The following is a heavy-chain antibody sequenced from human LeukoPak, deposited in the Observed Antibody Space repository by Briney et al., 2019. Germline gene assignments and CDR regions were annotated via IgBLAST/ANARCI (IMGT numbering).Heavy chain of an antibody. CDR2: IWYDGSNK. V-gene: IGHV3-33*01. CDR1: GFTFSSYG. CDR3: ARLRRIWNDVEMVDY. D-gene: IGHD1-1*01. Sequence: GGSLRLSCAASGFTFSSYGMHWVRQAPGKGLEWVAVIWYDGSNKYYADSVKGRFTISRDNSKNTLYLQMNSLSPEDTAVYYCARLRRIWNDVEMVDYWGQGTLVTVSS. J-gene: IGHJ4*02.